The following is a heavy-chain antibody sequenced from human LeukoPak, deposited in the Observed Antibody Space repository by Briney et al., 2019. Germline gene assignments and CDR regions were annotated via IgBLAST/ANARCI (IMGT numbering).Heavy chain of an antibody. CDR2: INPSSGAT. J-gene: IGHJ6*02. D-gene: IGHD1-26*01. Sequence: ASVKVSCKTSGYTFTSYYIHRVRHALGQGLGWMGIINPSSGATNYAQKFQGRVTMTRDTSTSTVYMELSSQRSEDTAVYYCARATNVYYYYGMDVWGQGTTVTVSS. V-gene: IGHV1-46*01. CDR1: GYTFTSYY. CDR3: ARATNVYYYYGMDV.